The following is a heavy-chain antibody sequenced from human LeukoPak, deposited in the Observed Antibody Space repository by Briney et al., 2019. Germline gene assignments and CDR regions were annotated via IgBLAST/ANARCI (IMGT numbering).Heavy chain of an antibody. CDR3: ARDSHSSGWYGLDV. V-gene: IGHV3-30-3*01. CDR1: GFTFSSYA. CDR2: ILYDGSQK. J-gene: IGHJ6*02. D-gene: IGHD6-19*01. Sequence: GGSLRLSCAASGFTFSSYAMHWVRQAPGKGLEWVAVILYDGSQKYYADSVKGRFTISRDNSKNTLYLQMNSLRLEDTAVYHCARDSHSSGWYGLDVWGQGTTVTVSS.